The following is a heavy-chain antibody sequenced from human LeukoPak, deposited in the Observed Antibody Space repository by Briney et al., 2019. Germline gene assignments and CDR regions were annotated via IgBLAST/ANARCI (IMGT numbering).Heavy chain of an antibody. CDR2: IYPGDSDV. V-gene: IGHV5-51*01. D-gene: IGHD6-13*01. Sequence: GESLKISCKGSGYSFSNYWIGWVRQMPGKGLEWMGIIYPGDSDVRYSPSFQGQVTISADKSISTAYLQWNSLQASDTAMYYCARQGYNSTWDRYLAYWGQGTQVTVSS. CDR3: ARQGYNSTWDRYLAY. CDR1: GYSFSNYW. J-gene: IGHJ4*02.